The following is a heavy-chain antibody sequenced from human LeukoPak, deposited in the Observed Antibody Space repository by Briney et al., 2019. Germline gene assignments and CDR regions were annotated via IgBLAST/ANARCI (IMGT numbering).Heavy chain of an antibody. CDR3: ARDLHGSRGEFDY. J-gene: IGHJ4*02. CDR2: IYYSGST. V-gene: IGHV4-30-4*01. D-gene: IGHD3-10*01. Sequence: PSETLSLTCTVSGGSISSGDYYWSWIRQPPGKGLEWIGYIYYSGSTYYNPSLKSRVTISVDTSKNQFSLQLNSVTPEDTAVYYCARDLHGSRGEFDYWGQGTLVTVSS. CDR1: GGSISSGDYY.